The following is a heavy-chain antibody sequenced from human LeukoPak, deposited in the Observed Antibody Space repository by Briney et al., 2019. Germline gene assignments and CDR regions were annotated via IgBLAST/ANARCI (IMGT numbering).Heavy chain of an antibody. CDR2: ISYDGSNK. J-gene: IGHJ4*02. D-gene: IGHD1-26*01. CDR3: ARDAMRAVGATTLYFDY. V-gene: IGHV3-30-3*01. Sequence: PGGSLRLSCAASGFTFSSYAMHWVRQAPGKGLEWVAVISYDGSNKYYADSVKGRFTISRDNSKNTLYLQMNSLRAEDTAVYYCARDAMRAVGATTLYFDYWGQGTLVTVSS. CDR1: GFTFSSYA.